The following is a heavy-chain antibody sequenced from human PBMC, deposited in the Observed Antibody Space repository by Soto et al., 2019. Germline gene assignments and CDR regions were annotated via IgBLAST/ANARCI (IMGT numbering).Heavy chain of an antibody. J-gene: IGHJ4*02. CDR3: ARVLGGYPNFDY. D-gene: IGHD3-22*01. CDR2: ISYDGSNK. CDR1: GFTFSNYA. V-gene: IGHV3-30-3*01. Sequence: GGSLRLSCAASGFTFSNYALHWARHAPGKGLEWVAIISYDGSNKFYVDSVKGRFTISRDTSKNTLYLQMNSLRAEDTAVYYCARVLGGYPNFDYWGQGTLVTVSS.